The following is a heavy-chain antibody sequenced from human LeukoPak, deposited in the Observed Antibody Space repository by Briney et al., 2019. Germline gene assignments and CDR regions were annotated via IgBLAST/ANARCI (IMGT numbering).Heavy chain of an antibody. Sequence: GGSLRLSCAASGFTFSSYGMHWVRQALGKGLEWVTVIWYDGSNKYYADSVKGRFTISRDNSKNTLYLQMNSLRGEDTAVYYCARDRGHMDVWGRGTTVTVSS. CDR1: GFTFSSYG. V-gene: IGHV3-33*01. CDR3: ARDRGHMDV. CDR2: IWYDGSNK. J-gene: IGHJ6*03. D-gene: IGHD3-10*01.